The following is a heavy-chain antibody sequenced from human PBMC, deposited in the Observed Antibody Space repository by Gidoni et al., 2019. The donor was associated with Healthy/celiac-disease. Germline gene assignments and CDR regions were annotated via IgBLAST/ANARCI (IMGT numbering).Heavy chain of an antibody. Sequence: EVQLVESGGGLVKPGGSLRLSCAASGFTFSNAWMSWVRQAPGKGLEWVGRIKSKTDGGTTDYAAPVKGRFTISRDDSKNTLYLQMNSLKTEDTAVYYCTRGDLGYYYYGMDVWGQGTTVTVSS. D-gene: IGHD3-10*01. CDR3: TRGDLGYYYYGMDV. V-gene: IGHV3-15*01. J-gene: IGHJ6*02. CDR1: GFTFSNAW. CDR2: IKSKTDGGTT.